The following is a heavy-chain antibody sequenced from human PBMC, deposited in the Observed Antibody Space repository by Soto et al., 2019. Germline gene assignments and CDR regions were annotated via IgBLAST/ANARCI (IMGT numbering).Heavy chain of an antibody. CDR1: GGTFSSYA. D-gene: IGHD6-19*01. CDR3: ARGEAGPDYYYYGMAV. CDR2: IIPIFGTA. V-gene: IGHV1-69*01. Sequence: QVQLVQSGAEVKKPGSSVKVSCKASGGTFSSYAISWVRQAPGQGLEWMGGIIPIFGTANYAQKFQGRVTITADESTSTAYMERSSLRSEDTAVYYCARGEAGPDYYYYGMAVWGQGNTVTVSS. J-gene: IGHJ6*02.